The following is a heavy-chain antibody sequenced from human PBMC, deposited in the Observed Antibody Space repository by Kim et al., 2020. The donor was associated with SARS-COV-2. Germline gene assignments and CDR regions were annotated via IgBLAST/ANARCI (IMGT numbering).Heavy chain of an antibody. D-gene: IGHD5-18*01. CDR1: GFTFSTYG. Sequence: GGSLRLSCAASGFTFSTYGMHWVRQAPGKGLEWVAVISYDGSNKYYADSVKGRFTISRDNSKNTLYLQMNSLRAEDTAVYYCAKNENSYGYPHYYFDYWGQRTLVSVST. CDR3: AKNENSYGYPHYYFDY. CDR2: ISYDGSNK. J-gene: IGHJ4*02. V-gene: IGHV3-30*18.